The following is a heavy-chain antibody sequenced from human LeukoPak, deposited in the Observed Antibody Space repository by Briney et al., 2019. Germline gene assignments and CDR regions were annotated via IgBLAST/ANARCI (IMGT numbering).Heavy chain of an antibody. CDR2: IFYNEGT. CDR3: ASYDFWSGYWSGDY. V-gene: IGHV4-59*08. Sequence: PSETLSLTCTVSSGSFRTYYWSWIRQPPGKGLEWIGYIFYNEGTSYNPSLKSRVTISVDTSNNQLSLKLSSVTAADTAVYYCASYDFWSGYWSGDYWGQGTLVTVSS. CDR1: SGSFRTYY. J-gene: IGHJ4*02. D-gene: IGHD3-3*01.